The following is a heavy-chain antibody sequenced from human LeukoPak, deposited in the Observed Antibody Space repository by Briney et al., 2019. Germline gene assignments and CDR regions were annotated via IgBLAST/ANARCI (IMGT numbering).Heavy chain of an antibody. J-gene: IGHJ4*02. Sequence: ASVKVSCKASGCTFTSYGISWVRQAPGQGLEWMGWISAYNGNTNYAQKLQGRVTMTTDTSTSTAYMELRSLRSDDTAVYYCARDTPQGGPYDYWGQGTLVTVSS. V-gene: IGHV1-18*01. CDR3: ARDTPQGGPYDY. CDR2: ISAYNGNT. D-gene: IGHD2-15*01. CDR1: GCTFTSYG.